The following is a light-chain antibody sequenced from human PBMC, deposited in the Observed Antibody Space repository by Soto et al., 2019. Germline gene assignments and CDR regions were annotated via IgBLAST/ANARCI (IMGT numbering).Light chain of an antibody. CDR3: QQYNSWPRT. Sequence: EIVMTQSPATLSLSPGERATLSCRASQSVSSSLAWYQQKPGQAPRLLIYGASTRATGIPARFSGSGSGTEFTLTISSLQPEDFAVYYCQQYNSWPRTFGQGTKVEIK. J-gene: IGKJ1*01. V-gene: IGKV3-15*01. CDR1: QSVSSS. CDR2: GAS.